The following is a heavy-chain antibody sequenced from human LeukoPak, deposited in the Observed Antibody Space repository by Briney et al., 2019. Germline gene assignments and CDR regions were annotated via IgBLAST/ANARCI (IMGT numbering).Heavy chain of an antibody. D-gene: IGHD6-19*01. CDR3: ARDRGVSGWRHRGFDY. CDR1: GGTCSSYA. Sequence: SVKVSCKASGGTCSSYAISWVRQAPGQGLEWMGRIIPIFGTANYAQKFQGRVTITTDESTSTAYMELSSLRSEDTAVYYCARDRGVSGWRHRGFDYWGQGTLVTVSS. CDR2: IIPIFGTA. J-gene: IGHJ4*02. V-gene: IGHV1-69*05.